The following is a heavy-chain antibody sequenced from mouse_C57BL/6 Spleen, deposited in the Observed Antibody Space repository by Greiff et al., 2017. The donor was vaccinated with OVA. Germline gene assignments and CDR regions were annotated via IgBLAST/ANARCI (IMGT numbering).Heavy chain of an antibody. Sequence: EVQVVESGGGLVKPGGSLKLSCAASGFTFGNYGMHWVRQAPEKGLEWVAYISSGSSTIYYADTVKGRFTISRDNAKNTLFLQMTSLRSEDTAMYYCARPLLRFWYFDVWGTGTTVTVSS. CDR2: ISSGSSTI. V-gene: IGHV5-17*01. J-gene: IGHJ1*03. CDR3: ARPLLRFWYFDV. CDR1: GFTFGNYG. D-gene: IGHD1-1*01.